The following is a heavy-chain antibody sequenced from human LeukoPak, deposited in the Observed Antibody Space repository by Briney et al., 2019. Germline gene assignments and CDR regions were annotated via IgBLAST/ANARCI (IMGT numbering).Heavy chain of an antibody. D-gene: IGHD3-3*01. J-gene: IGHJ5*02. Sequence: ASVKLSCKASGYTFTSYDINWVRQATGQGLEWMGWMNPNSGNTGYAQKFQGRVTMTRNTSISTAYMELSSLRSEDTAVYYCARLDDFLNWFDPWGQGTLVTVSS. CDR2: MNPNSGNT. V-gene: IGHV1-8*01. CDR1: GYTFTSYD. CDR3: ARLDDFLNWFDP.